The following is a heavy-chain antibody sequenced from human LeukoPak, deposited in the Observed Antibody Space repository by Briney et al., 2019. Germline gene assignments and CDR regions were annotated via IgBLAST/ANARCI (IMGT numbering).Heavy chain of an antibody. CDR2: IYPGDSDT. J-gene: IGHJ3*02. V-gene: IGHV5-51*01. Sequence: GESLKISCKGSGYSFPSYWIGWVRQMTGKGLEWMGIIYPGDSDTRYSPSFQGQVTISADKSISTAYLQWSSLKASDTAMYYCARCGNGYNWEDAFDIWGQGTMVTVSS. CDR1: GYSFPSYW. CDR3: ARCGNGYNWEDAFDI. D-gene: IGHD5-24*01.